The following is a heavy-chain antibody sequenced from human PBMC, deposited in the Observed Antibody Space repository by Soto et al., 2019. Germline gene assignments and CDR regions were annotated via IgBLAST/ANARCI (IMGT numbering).Heavy chain of an antibody. Sequence: QVQLQESGPGLVRPSETLSLTCTVSGGSISSYYWSWIRQPPWKGLEWIGYIYYSGSTNYNPSLKRRVTIAVHTSKNQSPLTLTSVTAADTAVYYCAGGYGDAVDFWGQGTLVTVSS. D-gene: IGHD4-17*01. CDR2: IYYSGST. CDR3: AGGYGDAVDF. CDR1: GGSISSYY. J-gene: IGHJ4*02. V-gene: IGHV4-59*01.